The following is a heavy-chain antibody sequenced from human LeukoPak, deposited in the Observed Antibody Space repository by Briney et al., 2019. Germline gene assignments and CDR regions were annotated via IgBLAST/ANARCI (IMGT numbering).Heavy chain of an antibody. J-gene: IGHJ4*02. CDR1: GFSFSSYS. CDR3: ARALIVVVPAAINPDDY. V-gene: IGHV3-21*01. CDR2: ISSSSSYI. Sequence: GGSLRLSCAASGFSFSSYSMNWVRQAPGKGLEWGSSISSSSSYIYYADSVKGRFTISRDNAKNSLYLQMNSLRAEDTAVYYCARALIVVVPAAINPDDYWGQGTLVTVSS. D-gene: IGHD2-2*01.